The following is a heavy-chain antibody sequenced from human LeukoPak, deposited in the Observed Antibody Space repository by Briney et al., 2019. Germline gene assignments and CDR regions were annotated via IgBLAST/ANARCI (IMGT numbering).Heavy chain of an antibody. D-gene: IGHD3-16*01. CDR2: ISGSGGST. V-gene: IGHV3-23*01. CDR1: GFTFSSYA. Sequence: PGGSLRLSCAASGFTFSSYAMSWVRQAPGKGLEWVSAISGSGGSTFYADSVKGRFTIPRDNSKNTLYLQMNSLRAEDTAVYYCAKVSYDYVWGSPPGYFDYWGQGTLVTVSS. J-gene: IGHJ4*02. CDR3: AKVSYDYVWGSPPGYFDY.